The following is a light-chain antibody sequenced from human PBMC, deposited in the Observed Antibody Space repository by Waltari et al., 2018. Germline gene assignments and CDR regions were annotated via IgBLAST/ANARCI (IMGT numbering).Light chain of an antibody. CDR2: DVS. Sequence: QSALTQPASVSGSPGQSITISCTGTSSDVGGYNYVSWYQQHPGKAPKPIIFDVSDRPSGVSNRFSGSKSGNTASLTISGLQAEDEADYYCSSYIGSNTLELFGGGTSLTVL. CDR3: SSYIGSNTLEL. J-gene: IGLJ2*01. V-gene: IGLV2-14*03. CDR1: SSDVGGYNY.